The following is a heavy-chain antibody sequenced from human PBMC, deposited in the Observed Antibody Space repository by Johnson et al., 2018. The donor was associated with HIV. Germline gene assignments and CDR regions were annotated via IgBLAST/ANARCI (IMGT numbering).Heavy chain of an antibody. V-gene: IGHV3-11*01. CDR2: ISRSGSTI. CDR3: TTQQRADAFDI. J-gene: IGHJ3*02. CDR1: GFTFSDYY. D-gene: IGHD6-13*01. Sequence: QMQLVESGGGLVKPGGSLRLSCAASGFTFSDYYMSWIRQAPGKGLEWVSYISRSGSTIYYGDSVKGRFTISRDNAKNSLYLQMNSLKTEDTAVYYCTTQQRADAFDIWGQGTMVTVSS.